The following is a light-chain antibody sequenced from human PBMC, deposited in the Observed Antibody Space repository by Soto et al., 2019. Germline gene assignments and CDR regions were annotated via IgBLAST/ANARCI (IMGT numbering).Light chain of an antibody. V-gene: IGKV4-1*01. Sequence: DIVMTPSPDSLAVSLGARPTMNCKCSRSVLYKSNNKNHLAWYQQKPGQPPQLIIYWASTRESGVPERFSGSGSGTDFTLTISSLEAEDVAFYWCQQYFDVPFTFGGGTKVDIK. J-gene: IGKJ4*01. CDR1: RSVLYKSNNKNH. CDR2: WAS. CDR3: QQYFDVPFT.